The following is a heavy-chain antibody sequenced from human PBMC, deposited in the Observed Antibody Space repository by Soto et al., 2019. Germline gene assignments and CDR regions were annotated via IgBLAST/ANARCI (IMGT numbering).Heavy chain of an antibody. Sequence: ASVKVSCKASGYTFSNYAIHWVRQAPGQRLEWMGWINAGNGNTKSSQKFQGRVTITRDTSASTAYMELSSLRSEDTAVYYCARGSPPTFDYWGRGTLVTVS. J-gene: IGHJ4*02. CDR1: GYTFSNYA. D-gene: IGHD1-26*01. V-gene: IGHV1-3*01. CDR3: ARGSPPTFDY. CDR2: INAGNGNT.